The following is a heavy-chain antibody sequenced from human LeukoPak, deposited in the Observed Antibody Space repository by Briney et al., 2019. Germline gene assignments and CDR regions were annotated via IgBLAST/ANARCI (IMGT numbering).Heavy chain of an antibody. CDR2: ISGSGVST. J-gene: IGHJ5*02. V-gene: IGHV3-23*01. D-gene: IGHD6-13*01. CDR3: AKFGVAAADST. CDR1: GLTFSSYA. Sequence: GGSLRLSCVVSGLTFSSYAMSWVRQAPGNGLQWVSSISGSGVSTFYADSVKGRFTISRDNSKNTLYLQMNSLRAEDTAVYYCAKFGVAAADSTWGQGTLVTVSS.